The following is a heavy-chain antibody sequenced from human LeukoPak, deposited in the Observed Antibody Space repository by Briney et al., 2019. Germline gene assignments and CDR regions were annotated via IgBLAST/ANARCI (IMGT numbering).Heavy chain of an antibody. CDR1: GGSISSGGYS. J-gene: IGHJ4*02. D-gene: IGHD3-10*01. CDR2: IYHSGST. Sequence: SQTLSPTCAVSGGSISSGGYSWGWIRQPPGKGLEWIGYIYHSGSTYYNPSLKSRVTISVDRSKNQFSLKLSSVTAADTAVYYCARDRDRFGELYYWGQGTLVTVSS. CDR3: ARDRDRFGELYY. V-gene: IGHV4-30-2*01.